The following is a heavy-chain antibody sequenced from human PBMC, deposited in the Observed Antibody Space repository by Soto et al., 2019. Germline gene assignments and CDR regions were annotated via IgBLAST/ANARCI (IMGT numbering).Heavy chain of an antibody. J-gene: IGHJ3*01. V-gene: IGHV3-53*01. CDR1: GFTISGKKY. CDR2: LYDLDGS. Sequence: GGSLRLSCAAFGFTISGKKYVAWVRQAPGKGLEWVSALYDLDGSFYAASVKGRFTTSSDSSKTTVYLQMNDLRPDDTAVFYCATWHEREHAYDVWGQGTTVTVSS. CDR3: ATWHEREHAYDV. D-gene: IGHD1-1*01.